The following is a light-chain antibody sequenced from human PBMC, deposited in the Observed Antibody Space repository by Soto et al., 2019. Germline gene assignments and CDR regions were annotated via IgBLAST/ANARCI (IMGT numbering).Light chain of an antibody. CDR2: EVN. CDR3: CSYAGRSNVV. Sequence: QSSLTQPASVSGSPGQSITISCTGTSGDVGTYNLVSWYQQHPGRAPKLIIFEVNKRPSGVSNRLSGSKSGNTASLAISGLQADGEADYHCCSYAGRSNVVCGGGTKVTVL. J-gene: IGLJ2*01. V-gene: IGLV2-23*02. CDR1: SGDVGTYNL.